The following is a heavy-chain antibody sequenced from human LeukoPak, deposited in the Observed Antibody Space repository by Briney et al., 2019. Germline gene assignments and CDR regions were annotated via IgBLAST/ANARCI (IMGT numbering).Heavy chain of an antibody. Sequence: GGSLRLSCAASGFTFSSYSMNWVRQAPGKGLEWVSSISSSSSYIYYADSVKGRFTISRDNAKNSLYLQMNSLRAEDTAVYYCASETALVTRVFDYWGQGTLVTVSS. D-gene: IGHD5-18*01. V-gene: IGHV3-21*01. CDR2: ISSSSSYI. CDR1: GFTFSSYS. J-gene: IGHJ4*02. CDR3: ASETALVTRVFDY.